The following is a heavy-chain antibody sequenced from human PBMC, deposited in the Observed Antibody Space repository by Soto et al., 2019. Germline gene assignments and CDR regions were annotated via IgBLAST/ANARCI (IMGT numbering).Heavy chain of an antibody. Sequence: SETLSLTCTVSGGSISSGDYYWSWIRQPPGKGLEWIGYIYYSGSTYYNPSLKSRVTISVDTSKNQFSLKLSSVTAADTAVYYCARQDDYGDYYYYYGMDVWGQGTTVTVSS. D-gene: IGHD4-17*01. CDR2: IYYSGST. V-gene: IGHV4-30-4*01. CDR1: GGSISSGDYY. J-gene: IGHJ6*02. CDR3: ARQDDYGDYYYYYGMDV.